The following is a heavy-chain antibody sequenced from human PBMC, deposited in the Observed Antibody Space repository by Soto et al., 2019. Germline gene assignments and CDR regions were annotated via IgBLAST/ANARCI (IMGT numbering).Heavy chain of an antibody. D-gene: IGHD3-3*01. CDR3: ARDFISITSL. CDR2: INHSGST. V-gene: IGHV4-34*01. CDR1: GGSFSGYY. Sequence: SETLSLTCAVYGGSFSGYYWSWIRQPPGKGLEWIGEINHSGSTNYNPSLKSRVTISVDTSKNQFSLKLSSVTAADTAVYYCARDFISITSLWGQGTTVTVSS. J-gene: IGHJ6*02.